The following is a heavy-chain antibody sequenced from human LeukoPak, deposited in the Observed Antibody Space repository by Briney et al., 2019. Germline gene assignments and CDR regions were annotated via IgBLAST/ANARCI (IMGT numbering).Heavy chain of an antibody. V-gene: IGHV1-69*05. CDR1: GGTFSSYA. CDR2: IIPIFGTA. Sequence: PVKVSCKASGGTFSSYAISWVRQAPGQGLEWMGGIIPIFGTANYAQKFQGRVTITTDESTSTAYMELSSLRSEDTAVYYCASKYSSSSGFGHYYYYMDVWGKGTTVTVSS. CDR3: ASKYSSSSGFGHYYYYMDV. J-gene: IGHJ6*03. D-gene: IGHD6-6*01.